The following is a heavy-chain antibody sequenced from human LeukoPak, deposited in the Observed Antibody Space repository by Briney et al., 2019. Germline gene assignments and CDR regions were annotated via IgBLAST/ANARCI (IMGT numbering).Heavy chain of an antibody. CDR2: MNPNSGNT. CDR3: ARSPTVTTIDY. V-gene: IGHV1-8*01. CDR1: GYTFTSYD. D-gene: IGHD4-17*01. J-gene: IGHJ4*02. Sequence: ASVKVSCKASGYTFTSYDINWVRQATGQGLEWMGWMNPNSGNTGYAQKFQGRVTMTRNTSISTAYMELSRLRSDDTAVYYCARSPTVTTIDYWGQGTLVTVSS.